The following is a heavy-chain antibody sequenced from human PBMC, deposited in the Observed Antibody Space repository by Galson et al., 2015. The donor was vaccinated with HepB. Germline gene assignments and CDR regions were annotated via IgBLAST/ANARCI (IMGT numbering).Heavy chain of an antibody. CDR1: GYTFTING. J-gene: IGHJ4*02. CDR2: ISANSGDT. D-gene: IGHD4/OR15-4a*01. CDR3: ARDRDYRFDY. Sequence: SVKVSCKASGYTFTINGISWVRQAPGKGLEWMGWISANSGDTKYAQKLQGRVTMTRDTSTSTAYLELRSLRSDDTAAYYGARDRDYRFDYWGQGTLVTVSS. V-gene: IGHV1-18*04.